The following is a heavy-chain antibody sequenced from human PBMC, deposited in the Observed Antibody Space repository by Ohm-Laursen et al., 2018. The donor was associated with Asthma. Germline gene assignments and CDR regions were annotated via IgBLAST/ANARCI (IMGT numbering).Heavy chain of an antibody. D-gene: IGHD1-26*01. Sequence: SLRLSCAASGFTFSAYGMHWVRQAPGKGLEWVAVISYNGRETYYADSVKGRFTISRDKSRNTLYLQMNSLRPEDTAVYYCAKDPHSGSYRYTFDYWGQGTLVIVSS. CDR2: ISYNGRET. V-gene: IGHV3-30*18. CDR1: GFTFSAYG. CDR3: AKDPHSGSYRYTFDY. J-gene: IGHJ4*02.